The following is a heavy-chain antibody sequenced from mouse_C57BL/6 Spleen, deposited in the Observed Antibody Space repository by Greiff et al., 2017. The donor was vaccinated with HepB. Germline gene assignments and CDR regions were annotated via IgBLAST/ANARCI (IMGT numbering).Heavy chain of an antibody. D-gene: IGHD1-1*01. V-gene: IGHV1-15*01. CDR2: IDPETGGT. J-gene: IGHJ2*01. Sequence: QVQLKESGAELMRPGASVTLSCKASGYTFTDYEMHWVKQTPVHGLEWIGAIDPETGGTAYNQKFKGKAILTADKSSSTAYMELRSLTSEDSAVYYCTRRYYGSSYYFDYWGQGTTLTVSS. CDR1: GYTFTDYE. CDR3: TRRYYGSSYYFDY.